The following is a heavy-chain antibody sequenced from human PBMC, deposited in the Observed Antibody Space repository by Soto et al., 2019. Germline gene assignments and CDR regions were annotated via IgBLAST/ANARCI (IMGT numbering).Heavy chain of an antibody. CDR2: IYSSSST. J-gene: IGHJ4*02. CDR3: ARATHDYYFDS. D-gene: IGHD3-16*01. CDR1: GGSVTTYY. V-gene: IGHV4-4*07. Sequence: SETLSLTCTVSGGSVTTYYWSWIRQPAGKGLEWIGHIYSSSSTNYNPSLQSRVTMSVDTSKNQFSLRLSSVTAADTAMYYCARATHDYYFDSWGQGTLVTVSS.